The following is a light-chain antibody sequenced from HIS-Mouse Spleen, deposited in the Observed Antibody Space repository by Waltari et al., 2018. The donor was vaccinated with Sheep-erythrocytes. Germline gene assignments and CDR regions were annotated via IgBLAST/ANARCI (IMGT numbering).Light chain of an antibody. CDR2: DVS. J-gene: IGLJ1*01. V-gene: IGLV2-11*01. CDR1: SSAVGGSHY. CDR3: CSYAGSYNHV. Sequence: QSALTQPRSVSGSPGQSVTISCTGTSSAVGGSHYFSWYQQHPGKAPKLMIYDVSKRPSGVPDRFSGSKSGNTASLTISGLQAEDEADYYCCSYAGSYNHVFATGTKVTVL.